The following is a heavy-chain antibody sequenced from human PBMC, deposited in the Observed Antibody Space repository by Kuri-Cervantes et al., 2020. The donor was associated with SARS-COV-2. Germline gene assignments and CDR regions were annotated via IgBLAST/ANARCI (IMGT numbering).Heavy chain of an antibody. CDR1: GFTFSSYD. CDR2: ISGSGGST. CDR3: ARDLPFIDGPESGLQTTWSGYVYAHFDY. D-gene: IGHD3-3*01. J-gene: IGHJ4*02. V-gene: IGHV3-23*01. Sequence: GGSLRLSCAASGFTFSSYDMSWVRQAPGKGLEWVSAISGSGGSTYYADSVKGRFTISRDNAKNSLYLQMNSLRDEDTAVYYCARDLPFIDGPESGLQTTWSGYVYAHFDYWGQGTLVTVSS.